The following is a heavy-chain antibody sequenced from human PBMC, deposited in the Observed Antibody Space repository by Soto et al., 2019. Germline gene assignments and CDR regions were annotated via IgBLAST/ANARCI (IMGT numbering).Heavy chain of an antibody. CDR3: AKEGYSKVDYYYYYYMDV. V-gene: IGHV3-30*18. CDR2: ISYDGSNK. Sequence: GGSLRLSCAASGFTFSSYGMHWVRQAPGKGLEWVAVISYDGSNKYYADSVKGRFTISRDNSKNTLYLQMNSRRAEDTAVYYCAKEGYSKVDYYYYYYMDVWGKGTTVTVSS. D-gene: IGHD4-4*01. CDR1: GFTFSSYG. J-gene: IGHJ6*03.